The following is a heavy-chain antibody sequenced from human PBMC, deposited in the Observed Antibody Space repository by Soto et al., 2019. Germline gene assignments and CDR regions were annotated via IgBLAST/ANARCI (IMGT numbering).Heavy chain of an antibody. Sequence: QVQLQESGPGLVKPSQTLSLTCTVSGVSISSGGYYWSCIRQHPGKGLEWIGYNYYSGSTYYNPSLKSRVTISVDTSKNQFSLKLSSVTAADTAVYYCARRSRSYYYDSSGFSYDAFDIWGQGTMVTVSS. CDR1: GVSISSGGYY. D-gene: IGHD3-22*01. J-gene: IGHJ3*02. V-gene: IGHV4-31*03. CDR2: NYYSGST. CDR3: ARRSRSYYYDSSGFSYDAFDI.